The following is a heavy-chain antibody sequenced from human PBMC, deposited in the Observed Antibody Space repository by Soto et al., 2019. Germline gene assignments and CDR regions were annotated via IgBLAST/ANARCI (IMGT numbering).Heavy chain of an antibody. Sequence: GASVKVSCKAFGDVFRSYGINWVRQAPGQGLEWMGGIIPISGTTNYAQKFQGRVAITADESTDTVYMELSRLRSEDTAVYFCARVRCFNGLCHTADYGMDVWGQGTTVTVSS. D-gene: IGHD2-8*01. CDR2: IIPISGTT. V-gene: IGHV1-69*13. CDR3: ARVRCFNGLCHTADYGMDV. J-gene: IGHJ6*02. CDR1: GDVFRSYG.